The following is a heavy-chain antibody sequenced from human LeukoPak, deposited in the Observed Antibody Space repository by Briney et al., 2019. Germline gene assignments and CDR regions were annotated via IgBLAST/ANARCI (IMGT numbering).Heavy chain of an antibody. D-gene: IGHD3-16*02. CDR2: ITSINSYI. V-gene: IGHV3-21*01. CDR3: ARDLGVIVHPSDY. CDR1: GFTFSTYS. J-gene: IGHJ4*02. Sequence: NPGGSLRLSCAASGFTFSTYSMNWVRQAPRKGLEWVSSITSINSYIYYADSVKGRFTISRDNAKNSLYLQMNRLRAEDTAVYYCARDLGVIVHPSDYWGQGTLVTVSS.